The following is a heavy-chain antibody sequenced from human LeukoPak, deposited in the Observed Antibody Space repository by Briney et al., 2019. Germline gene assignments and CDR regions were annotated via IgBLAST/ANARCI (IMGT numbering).Heavy chain of an antibody. V-gene: IGHV3-21*01. J-gene: IGHJ6*03. Sequence: PGGSLRLSCAASGFTFSSYSMNWVRQAPGKGLEWVSSITSSSSYIYYADSVEGRFTISRDNAKNSLYLQMNSLRAEDTAVYYCARNIAARPDYYYYYMDVWGKGTTVTVSS. CDR2: ITSSSSYI. CDR1: GFTFSSYS. D-gene: IGHD6-6*01. CDR3: ARNIAARPDYYYYYMDV.